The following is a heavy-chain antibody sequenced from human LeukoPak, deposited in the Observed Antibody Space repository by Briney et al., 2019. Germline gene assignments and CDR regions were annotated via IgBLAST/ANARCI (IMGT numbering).Heavy chain of an antibody. J-gene: IGHJ4*02. CDR1: GYTFTSYG. D-gene: IGHD3-9*01. CDR3: ARVISDWSVDY. CDR2: ISPYNGNT. V-gene: IGHV1-18*01. Sequence: ASVKVSCKASGYTFTSYGISWVRQAPGQGLEWMGWISPYNGNTNYAQKLQGRVSMTTDTSTSTAYMELRSLRSDDTAVYYCARVISDWSVDYWGQGTLVTVSS.